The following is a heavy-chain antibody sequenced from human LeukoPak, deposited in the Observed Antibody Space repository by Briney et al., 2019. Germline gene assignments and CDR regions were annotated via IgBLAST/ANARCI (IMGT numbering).Heavy chain of an antibody. CDR1: GFTFVDFY. Sequence: GGSLRLSCAASGFTFVDFYMSWIRQTPGKGLEWLSYISSESHTIYYSDSVKGRFTISRDNAKKSLYLQMDSLRVEDTATYYCARAAHSGSSSRYFDYWAQGILVTVSS. D-gene: IGHD6-19*01. V-gene: IGHV3-11*01. CDR2: ISSESHTI. J-gene: IGHJ4*02. CDR3: ARAAHSGSSSRYFDY.